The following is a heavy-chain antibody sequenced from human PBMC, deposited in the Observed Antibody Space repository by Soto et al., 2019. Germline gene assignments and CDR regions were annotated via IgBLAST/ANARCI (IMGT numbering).Heavy chain of an antibody. CDR3: RKRVNRYYYDSSGYSL. J-gene: IGHJ4*02. CDR1: GFTFSSYA. Sequence: GGSLRLSCAASGFTFSSYAMSWVRQAPGKGLEWVSAISGSGGSTYYADSVKGRFTISRDNSKNTLYLQMNSLRAEDTAVYYCRKRVNRYYYDSSGYSLWGQGTLLNVSS. CDR2: ISGSGGST. D-gene: IGHD3-22*01. V-gene: IGHV3-23*01.